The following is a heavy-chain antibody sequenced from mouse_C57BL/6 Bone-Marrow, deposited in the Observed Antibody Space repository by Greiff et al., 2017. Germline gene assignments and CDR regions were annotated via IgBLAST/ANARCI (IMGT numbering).Heavy chain of an antibody. D-gene: IGHD2-4*01. CDR2: LDPSVSYP. Sequence: WVKQRPGQGLAWIGELDPSVSYPHSHQKFKGKATLTVDTSSSTAYMQLISLTSEDSAVYYCARDYDVTYYAMDYWGQGTSVTVSS. CDR3: ARDYDVTYYAMDY. J-gene: IGHJ4*01. V-gene: IGHV1-50*01.